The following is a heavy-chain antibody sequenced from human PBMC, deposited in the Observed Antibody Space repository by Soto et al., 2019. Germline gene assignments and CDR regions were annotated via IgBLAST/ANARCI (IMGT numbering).Heavy chain of an antibody. CDR1: DGSISSSSYY. Sequence: PSETLSLTCTVSDGSISSSSYYWGWIRQPPGKGLEWIGSIYYSGSTYYNPSLKSRVTISVDTSKNQFSLKLSSVTAADTAVYYCARQEGGSSWYYYYGMDVWGQGTTVTVSS. J-gene: IGHJ6*02. CDR3: ARQEGGSSWYYYYGMDV. V-gene: IGHV4-39*01. CDR2: IYYSGST. D-gene: IGHD6-13*01.